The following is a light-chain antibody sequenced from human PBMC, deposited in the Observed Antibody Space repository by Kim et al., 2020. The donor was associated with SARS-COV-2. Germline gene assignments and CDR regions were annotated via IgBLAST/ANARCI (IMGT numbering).Light chain of an antibody. Sequence: QSALTQPPSASGSPGQSVTISCAGTSTDVGTYDYVSWYQQHPGKAPKLIIYEVNKRPSGVPDRFSGSKSGNTASLTVSGLQAEDEADYYCGSYGDYKVFGGGTQLTVL. V-gene: IGLV2-8*01. J-gene: IGLJ3*02. CDR2: EVN. CDR3: GSYGDYKV. CDR1: STDVGTYDY.